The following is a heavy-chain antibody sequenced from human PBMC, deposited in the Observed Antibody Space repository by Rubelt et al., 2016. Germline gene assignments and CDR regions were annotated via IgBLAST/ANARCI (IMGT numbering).Heavy chain of an antibody. D-gene: IGHD4-17*01. CDR2: IYYRGST. V-gene: IGHV4-31*03. J-gene: IGHJ5*02. CDR3: ARRVTTGDHWFDP. Sequence: QVQLQESGPGLVKPSQTLSLTCTVSGGAISSGGYYWSWIRQHPGKGLEWIGYIYYRGSTFYNPSLKSRVTICVDTSKNQLSLKLSSVTAADTAVYYCARRVTTGDHWFDPWGQGTLVTVSS. CDR1: GGAISSGGYY.